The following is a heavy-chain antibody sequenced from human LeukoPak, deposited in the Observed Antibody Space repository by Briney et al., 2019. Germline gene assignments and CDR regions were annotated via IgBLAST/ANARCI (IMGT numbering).Heavy chain of an antibody. CDR2: IHYGGNT. CDR1: GDSINSFF. V-gene: IGHV4-59*01. Sequence: SETLSLTCTVSGDSINSFFWSWIRQPPGKGLEWIGFIHYGGNTDYNPSLKSRVTISVDTSKNQFSLKLSSVTAADTAVYYCARETYASGWFEYWGQGALVTVSS. D-gene: IGHD6-19*01. J-gene: IGHJ4*02. CDR3: ARETYASGWFEY.